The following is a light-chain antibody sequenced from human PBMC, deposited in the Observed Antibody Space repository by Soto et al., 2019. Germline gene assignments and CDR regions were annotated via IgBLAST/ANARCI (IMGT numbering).Light chain of an antibody. CDR2: WAS. CDR1: QSVLYSSNNKNY. J-gene: IGKJ4*01. CDR3: QQYYSPPLT. Sequence: DIVMTQSPDSLAVSLGERATIYCKSSQSVLYSSNNKNYLAWYQQKPGQPPKLLIYWASTRESGVPDRFSGSGSGTDFTLTISSLQAEDVAVYYCQQYYSPPLTFGGGTKVEIK. V-gene: IGKV4-1*01.